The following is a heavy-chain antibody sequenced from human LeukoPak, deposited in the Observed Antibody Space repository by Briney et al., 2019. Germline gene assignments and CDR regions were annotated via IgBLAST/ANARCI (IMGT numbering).Heavy chain of an antibody. D-gene: IGHD5-18*01. V-gene: IGHV4-59*01. CDR2: IHYSGST. CDR3: ASTTEGGYTYGYFYYYYLVV. CDR1: GGSISSYY. J-gene: IGHJ6*03. Sequence: SETLSLTCTVSGGSISSYYWSWIWKPPGQGLEWIGYIHYSGSTNYNPSLTSRVTISVDTSKNQFSLTLSSVTATDTAVSYCASTTEGGYTYGYFYYYYLVVRGNGKTCTTSS.